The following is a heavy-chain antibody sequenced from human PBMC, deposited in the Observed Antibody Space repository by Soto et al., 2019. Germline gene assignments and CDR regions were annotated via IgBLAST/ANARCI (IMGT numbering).Heavy chain of an antibody. V-gene: IGHV1-18*01. CDR1: GYTFTSYG. J-gene: IGHJ4*02. CDR3: ARAIIMVRGVISVRFDY. CDR2: ISAYDGNT. D-gene: IGHD3-10*01. Sequence: QVQLVQSGAEVKKPGASVKVSCKASGYTFTSYGISWVRQAPGQGLEWMGWISAYDGNTNYAQKLQGRVTMTTDTSTSTAYMELRSLRSDDTAVYYCARAIIMVRGVISVRFDYWGQRTLVTVSS.